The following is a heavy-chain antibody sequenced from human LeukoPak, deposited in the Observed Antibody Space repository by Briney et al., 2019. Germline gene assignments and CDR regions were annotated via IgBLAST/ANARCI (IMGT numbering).Heavy chain of an antibody. Sequence: SETLSLTCTVSGGSISSSSYYWGWIRQPPGKGLEWIGSIYYSGSTYYNPSLKSRVTISVDTSKNQFSLKLSSVTAADTAVYYCARASQPLHHSSGWYRGFNAFDIWGQGTMVTVSS. D-gene: IGHD6-19*01. CDR3: ARASQPLHHSSGWYRGFNAFDI. V-gene: IGHV4-39*07. J-gene: IGHJ3*02. CDR2: IYYSGST. CDR1: GGSISSSSYY.